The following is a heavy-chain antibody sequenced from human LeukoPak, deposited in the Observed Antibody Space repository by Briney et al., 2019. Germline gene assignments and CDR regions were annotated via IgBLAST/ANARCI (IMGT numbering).Heavy chain of an antibody. J-gene: IGHJ4*02. CDR3: ARARSGWYRAIDY. CDR2: IYYSGST. Sequence: SETLSLTCTVSGGSISSYYWSWIRQPPGKGLEWMGYIYYSGSTNYNPSLKSRGTISVDTSKNQFSLKLSCVTAAETAVYYCARARSGWYRAIDYWGQGTLVTVSS. D-gene: IGHD6-19*01. CDR1: GGSISSYY. V-gene: IGHV4-59*01.